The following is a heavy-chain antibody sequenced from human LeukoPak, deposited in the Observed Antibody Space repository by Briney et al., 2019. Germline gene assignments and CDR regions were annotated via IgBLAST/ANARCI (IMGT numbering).Heavy chain of an antibody. CDR1: GGSVSSGSYY. V-gene: IGHV4-30-2*01. CDR3: ARTIAAAGTSFDY. J-gene: IGHJ4*02. D-gene: IGHD6-13*01. Sequence: SETLSLTCTVSGGSVSSGSYYWSWIRQPPGKGLEWIGYIYHSGSTYYNPSLKSRVTISVDRSKNQFSLKLSSVTAADTAVYYCARTIAAAGTSFDYWGQGTLVTVSS. CDR2: IYHSGST.